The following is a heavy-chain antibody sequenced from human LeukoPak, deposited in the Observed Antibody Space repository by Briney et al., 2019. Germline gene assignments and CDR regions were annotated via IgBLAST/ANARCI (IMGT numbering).Heavy chain of an antibody. CDR1: GFSFSSYA. CDR2: ISGSFTT. D-gene: IGHD3-16*01. J-gene: IGHJ4*02. CDR3: AKGEWLDD. V-gene: IGHV3-23*01. Sequence: PGGSLRLSCATSGFSFSSYAMSWVRQAPGQGLEWVSTISGSFTTYYTDPVKGRFTISRDNSKNTLYLQTNSLRAEDTALYYCAKGEWLDDWGQGTRVTVSS.